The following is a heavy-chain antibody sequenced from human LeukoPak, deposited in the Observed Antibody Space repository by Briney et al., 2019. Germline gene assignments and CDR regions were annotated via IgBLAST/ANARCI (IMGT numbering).Heavy chain of an antibody. J-gene: IGHJ4*02. V-gene: IGHV4-59*08. Sequence: SETLSLTCTVSGGSISTYYWSWIRQPPGKGLEYIGYIYDSGSTNYNPSLKSRVTISVDTSKNQFSLKLSSVTAADTAVYYCARLGHSSGWYFDYWGQGTLVTVSS. CDR3: ARLGHSSGWYFDY. D-gene: IGHD6-19*01. CDR1: GGSISTYY. CDR2: IYDSGST.